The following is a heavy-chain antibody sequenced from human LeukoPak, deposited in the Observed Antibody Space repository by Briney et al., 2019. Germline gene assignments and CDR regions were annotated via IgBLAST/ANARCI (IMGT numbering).Heavy chain of an antibody. CDR1: GFTFSNAW. CDR3: AKHFGSGTYYNYLDY. J-gene: IGHJ4*02. D-gene: IGHD3-10*01. V-gene: IGHV3-15*01. CDR2: IKSKTDGGTT. Sequence: PGESLRLSCAASGFTFSNAWMSWVRQAPGKGLEWVGRIKSKTDGGTTDYAAPVKGRFTISRDDSKNTLYLQMNSLRAEDTAIYYCAKHFGSGTYYNYLDYWGQGTLVTVSS.